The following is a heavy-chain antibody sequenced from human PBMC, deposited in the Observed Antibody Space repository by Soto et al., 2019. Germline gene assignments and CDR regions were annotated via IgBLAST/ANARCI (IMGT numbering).Heavy chain of an antibody. CDR1: GYTFTSYG. CDR3: ARDRGSYALDY. J-gene: IGHJ4*02. D-gene: IGHD1-26*01. V-gene: IGHV1-18*01. Sequence: QVQLVQSGAEVKKPGASVKVSCKASGYTFTSYGISWVRQAPGQGLEWMGWISADNGNTNYAQKLQGRVTMTTDTSTSPAYMELRSLRYEDTAVYYCARDRGSYALDYWGQGTLVTVSS. CDR2: ISADNGNT.